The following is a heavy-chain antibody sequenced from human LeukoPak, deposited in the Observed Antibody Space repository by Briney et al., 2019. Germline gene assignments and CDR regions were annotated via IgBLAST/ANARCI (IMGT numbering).Heavy chain of an antibody. CDR3: ATSRPGGYPLYEKQY. CDR2: IWYDGSNK. Sequence: PGGSLRLSCAASGFTFSSYGMHWVRQAPGKGLEWVAVIWYDGSNKYYADSVKGRFTISRDNSKNTLYLQMNSLRAEDTAVYYCATSRPGGYPLYEKQYWGQGTLVTVSS. CDR1: GFTFSSYG. V-gene: IGHV3-33*08. J-gene: IGHJ4*02. D-gene: IGHD2/OR15-2a*01.